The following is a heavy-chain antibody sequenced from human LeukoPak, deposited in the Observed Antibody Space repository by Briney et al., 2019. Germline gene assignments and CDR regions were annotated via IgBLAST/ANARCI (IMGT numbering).Heavy chain of an antibody. CDR2: IGPNGAST. J-gene: IGHJ4*02. CDR1: GFTFSNHF. D-gene: IGHD3-9*01. V-gene: IGHV3-64D*06. CDR3: VKDLTGTWSFDY. Sequence: PGGSLRRSCSTSGFTFSNHFMHWVRQTPGKGLEYVSSIGPNGASTLYADSVKGRFTISRDNSKNALYLQLTSLRLEDTALYYCVKDLTGTWSFDYWGQGTLVTVSS.